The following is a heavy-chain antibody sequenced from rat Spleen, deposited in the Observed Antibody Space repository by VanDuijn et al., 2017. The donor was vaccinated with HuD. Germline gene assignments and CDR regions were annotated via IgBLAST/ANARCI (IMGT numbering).Heavy chain of an antibody. D-gene: IGHD1-7*01. CDR1: GFSLTSYH. V-gene: IGHV2-47*01. J-gene: IGHJ2*01. Sequence: QVQLKESGPGLVQPSQTLSLACTVSGFSLTSYHVHWIRQPPGKGLEWMGVIWSNGGTDYNSAIKSRLSISRDTSKSQVFLKMNNLQTEDTAMYFCARPHSYYGYKAYYFDYWGQGVMVTVSS. CDR2: IWSNGGT. CDR3: ARPHSYYGYKAYYFDY.